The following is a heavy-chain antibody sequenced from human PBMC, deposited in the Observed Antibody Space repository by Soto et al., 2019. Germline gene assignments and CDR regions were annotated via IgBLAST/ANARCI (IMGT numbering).Heavy chain of an antibody. J-gene: IGHJ4*02. CDR2: ISGSGAGT. D-gene: IGHD3-10*01. Sequence: PGGSLRLSCAASGVTFSSYAMSWVRQAPGKGLEWVSAISGSGAGTYYADSVKGRFTISRDNSKNTLYLQMNSLRAEDTAVYYCAKAPYGVTFPFDYWGQGTLVTVSS. V-gene: IGHV3-23*01. CDR1: GVTFSSYA. CDR3: AKAPYGVTFPFDY.